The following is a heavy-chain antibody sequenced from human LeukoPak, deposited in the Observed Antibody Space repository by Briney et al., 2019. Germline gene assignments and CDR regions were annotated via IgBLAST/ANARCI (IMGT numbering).Heavy chain of an antibody. CDR1: GFTFSSYS. CDR3: AKDPSRPVAGGDY. J-gene: IGHJ4*02. D-gene: IGHD6-19*01. V-gene: IGHV3-21*04. CDR2: ISSSSSYI. Sequence: PGGSLRLSCAASGFTFSSYSMNWVRQAPGKGLEWVSSISSSSSYIYYADSVKGRFTISRDNAKNSLYLQMNSLRAEDTAVYYCAKDPSRPVAGGDYWGQGTPVTVSS.